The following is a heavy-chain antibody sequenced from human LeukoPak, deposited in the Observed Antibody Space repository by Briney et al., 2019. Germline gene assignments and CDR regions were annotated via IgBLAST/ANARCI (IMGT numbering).Heavy chain of an antibody. CDR1: GGSISSYY. Sequence: PSETLSLTCTVSGGSISSYYWSWIRQPAGKGLDWIGRIYYSGSTNYNPSIKSRVTISVDKSKNQFSLKLSSVAAADTAVYYCARGHMAVTGYYYYYMDVWGKGTTVTVSS. D-gene: IGHD5-24*01. V-gene: IGHV4-4*07. J-gene: IGHJ6*03. CDR2: IYYSGST. CDR3: ARGHMAVTGYYYYYMDV.